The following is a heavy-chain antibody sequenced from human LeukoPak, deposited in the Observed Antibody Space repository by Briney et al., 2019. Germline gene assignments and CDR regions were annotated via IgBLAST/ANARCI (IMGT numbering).Heavy chain of an antibody. J-gene: IGHJ3*02. CDR3: ARDRVEWIQLWSDASDI. CDR2: IYYSGST. Sequence: SETLSLTCTVSGGSISSYYWSWIRQPPGKGLEWIGYIYYSGSTNYNPSLKSRVTISVDTSKNQLSLKLSSVTAADTAVYYCARDRVEWIQLWSDASDIWGQGTMVTVSS. D-gene: IGHD5-18*01. CDR1: GGSISSYY. V-gene: IGHV4-59*01.